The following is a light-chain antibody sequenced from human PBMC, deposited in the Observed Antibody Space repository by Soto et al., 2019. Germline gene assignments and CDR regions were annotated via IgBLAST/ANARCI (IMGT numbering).Light chain of an antibody. CDR1: QSVSTY. V-gene: IGKV3-11*01. CDR2: DAS. Sequence: EIVLTQSPATLSLSPGERATLSCRASQSVSTYLAWYQQTPGRPPRLLIYDASKRATGIPARFSGSGSGTDFTLTVSSLEPEDFAVYYCQQSSNWQGTFGRGTRVDI. J-gene: IGKJ1*01. CDR3: QQSSNWQGT.